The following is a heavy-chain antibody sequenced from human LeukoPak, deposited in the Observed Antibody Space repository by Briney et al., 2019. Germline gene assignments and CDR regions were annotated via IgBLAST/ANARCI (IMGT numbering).Heavy chain of an antibody. V-gene: IGHV4-39*01. Sequence: SSETLSLTCTVSGGSLSDSNYFWAWIRQPPGKGLEWLGSLFYTGVTYYNPSLKSRVTISVDTSKNQFSLKLSSVTAPDTAVYYCARPMATTRIGDFDYWGQGTLVTVSS. CDR2: LFYTGVT. CDR3: ARPMATTRIGDFDY. D-gene: IGHD5-24*01. CDR1: GGSLSDSNYF. J-gene: IGHJ4*02.